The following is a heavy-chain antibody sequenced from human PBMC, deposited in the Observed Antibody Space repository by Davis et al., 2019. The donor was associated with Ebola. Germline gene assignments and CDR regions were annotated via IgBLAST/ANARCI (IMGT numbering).Heavy chain of an antibody. Sequence: GESLKIYCKGSGYSFTSYCIGWVRQMPGKSREWMGIMYPGDPVTRYSPSFQGQVTISADKSISTAYLEWSSLKASDSSICYCARHVLGILPGNNYYYGMDVWGQGTTVTVSS. D-gene: IGHD3-16*01. J-gene: IGHJ6*02. CDR3: ARHVLGILPGNNYYYGMDV. CDR1: GYSFTSYC. V-gene: IGHV5-51*01. CDR2: MYPGDPVT.